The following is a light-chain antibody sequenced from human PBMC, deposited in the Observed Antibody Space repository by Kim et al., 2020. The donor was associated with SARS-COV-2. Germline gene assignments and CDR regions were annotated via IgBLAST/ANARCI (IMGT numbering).Light chain of an antibody. CDR1: QSSRDN. J-gene: IGKJ2*01. CDR2: DES. V-gene: IGKV3-11*01. CDR3: QQRSNWPYT. Sequence: LAPGEKAPPSCRASQSSRDNLAWYQQKPGQAPRLLISDESNRANGIPARFRCSGSWKEFTLTISSLEPEDFAGYYWQQRSNWPYTFGQGTKLEI.